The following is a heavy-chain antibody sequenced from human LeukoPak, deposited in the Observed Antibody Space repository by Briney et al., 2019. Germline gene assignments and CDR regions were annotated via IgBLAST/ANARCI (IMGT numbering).Heavy chain of an antibody. D-gene: IGHD3-22*01. J-gene: IGHJ4*02. V-gene: IGHV4-30-4*01. CDR2: IYYSGST. Sequence: SETLSLTCTVSGGSISSGDYYWSWIRQPPGKGLEWIGYIYYSGSTYYNPSLKSRVTISVDTSKDQFSLKLSSVTAADTAVYYCPPKKFFYYDGVVYYYDYSFNSGGQGPLVTVSS. CDR1: GGSISSGDYY. CDR3: PPKKFFYYDGVVYYYDYSFNS.